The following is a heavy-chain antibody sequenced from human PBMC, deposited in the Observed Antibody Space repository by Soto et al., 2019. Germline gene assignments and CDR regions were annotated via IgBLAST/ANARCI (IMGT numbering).Heavy chain of an antibody. CDR1: GSTFGSSW. CDR2: IDDDGSA. D-gene: IGHD2-21*01. CDR3: ARDIPHNWFDA. J-gene: IGHJ5*02. Sequence: QLVESGGGLVQPGGSLRISCAASGSTFGSSWMHWVRQAPGKGLGWLSRIDDDGSAVYADSVKVQFTTSRDNAKNTVYLHMNSLRDEDTAVYYCARDIPHNWFDAWGQGTLVTVSS. V-gene: IGHV3-74*01.